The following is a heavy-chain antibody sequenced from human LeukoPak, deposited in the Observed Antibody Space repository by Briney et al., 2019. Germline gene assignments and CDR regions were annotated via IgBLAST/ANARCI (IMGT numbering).Heavy chain of an antibody. V-gene: IGHV4-31*03. Sequence: PSETLSLTCTVSGGSISSGGYYWSWIRQHPGKGLEWIGYIYYSGSTYYNPSLKSRVTISVDTSKNQFSLKLSSVTAADTAVYYGARGVTVTHINYAMDVWGQGTTVTVSS. CDR1: GGSISSGGYY. D-gene: IGHD4-17*01. J-gene: IGHJ6*02. CDR2: IYYSGST. CDR3: ARGVTVTHINYAMDV.